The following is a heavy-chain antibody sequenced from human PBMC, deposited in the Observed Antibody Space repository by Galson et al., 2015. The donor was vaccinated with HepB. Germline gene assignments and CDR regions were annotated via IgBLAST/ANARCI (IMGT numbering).Heavy chain of an antibody. CDR3: ARADYYDSSGYSGSFNY. J-gene: IGHJ4*02. CDR2: ISPSGGST. V-gene: IGHV1-46*03. CDR1: GYTFTSYY. D-gene: IGHD3-22*01. Sequence: SVKVSCKASGYTFTSYYMHWVRQAPGQGLEWMGIISPSGGSTSYAQKFQGRVTMTRDTSTSTVYMELSSLRSEDTAVYYCARADYYDSSGYSGSFNYWGQGTLVTVSS.